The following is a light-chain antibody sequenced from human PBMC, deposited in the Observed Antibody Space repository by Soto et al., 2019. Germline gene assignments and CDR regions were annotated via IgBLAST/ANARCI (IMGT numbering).Light chain of an antibody. CDR1: QSVSSSY. V-gene: IGKV3-20*01. J-gene: IGKJ4*01. Sequence: EIVLTQSPGTLSLSPGERATLSCRASQSVSSSYLAWYQQKPGQAPRLLIYAASSRATGIPDRFSGSGSGTDVTLTISRLEPEEFAVYSCQRSGSSPCIFGGGTKVEI. CDR3: QRSGSSPCI. CDR2: AAS.